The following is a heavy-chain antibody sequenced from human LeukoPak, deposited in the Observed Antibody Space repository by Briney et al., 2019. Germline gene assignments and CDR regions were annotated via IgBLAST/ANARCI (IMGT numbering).Heavy chain of an antibody. Sequence: GGSLRLSCAASGFTFSSYAMSWVRRAPGKGLEWVAAISGSGDTTYYAVSVKGRFTISRDNSKNTLYLQMNSLRADDTALYYCARRSRTETSFTGFDYWGQGSLVTVSS. CDR2: ISGSGDTT. CDR3: ARRSRTETSFTGFDY. J-gene: IGHJ4*02. D-gene: IGHD2/OR15-2a*01. V-gene: IGHV3-23*01. CDR1: GFTFSSYA.